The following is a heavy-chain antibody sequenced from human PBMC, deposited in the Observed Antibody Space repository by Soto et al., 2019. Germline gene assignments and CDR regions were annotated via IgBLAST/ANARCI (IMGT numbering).Heavy chain of an antibody. CDR2: IRSEAYGWTT. CDR3: TRAGGSGWGYYFDY. Sequence: GGSLRLSCTASGFTFGDYAMSWVRQAPGKGLECVGFIRSEAYGWTTEYAASAKGRFTISRDDSKSIAYLQMNSLRTEDTAVYYCTRAGGSGWGYYFDYWGQGTQVTVSS. J-gene: IGHJ4*02. D-gene: IGHD6-19*01. CDR1: GFTFGDYA. V-gene: IGHV3-49*04.